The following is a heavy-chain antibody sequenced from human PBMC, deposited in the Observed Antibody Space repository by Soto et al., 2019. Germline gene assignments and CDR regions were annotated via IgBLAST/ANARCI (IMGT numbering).Heavy chain of an antibody. V-gene: IGHV4-59*01. J-gene: IGHJ6*02. CDR3: AQGGVRMDV. D-gene: IGHD3-16*01. CDR2: IYDSGTT. CDR1: CVSISTSY. Sequence: SETLSLTCTVSCVSISTSYWSWIRQPPGKGLEWIGYIYDSGTTNYNPSLKSRARTSVDTSKNQLSLKLSFVTAADTAVYYCAQGGVRMDVWGQGTTVTVS.